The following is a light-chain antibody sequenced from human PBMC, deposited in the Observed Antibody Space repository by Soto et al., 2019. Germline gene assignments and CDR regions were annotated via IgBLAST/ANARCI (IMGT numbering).Light chain of an antibody. V-gene: IGKV3D-20*01. Sequence: EVVLTQSPATLSLSPGERATLSCGASQTVSSNYLAWYQQKPGLAPRLLIYDASTRATGIPDRFRGSGSGTDFTITISSREPDDVAVYYCQQYGDSPRGTFGGGTKVEIK. J-gene: IGKJ4*01. CDR3: QQYGDSPRGT. CDR1: QTVSSNY. CDR2: DAS.